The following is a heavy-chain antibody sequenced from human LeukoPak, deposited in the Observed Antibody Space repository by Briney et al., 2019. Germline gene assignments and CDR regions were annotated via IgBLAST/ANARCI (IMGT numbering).Heavy chain of an antibody. CDR1: GGXFSGYY. CDR3: ARASGYCSGGSCYSVRSYYYYYGMDV. CDR2: INHSGST. D-gene: IGHD2-15*01. V-gene: IGHV4-34*01. J-gene: IGHJ6*02. Sequence: SETLSLTCAVYGGXFSGYYCSWIRQPPGKGLEWIGEINHSGSTNYNPSLKSRVTISVDTSKNQFSLKLSSVTAAETAVYYCARASGYCSGGSCYSVRSYYYYYGMDVWGQGTTVTVSS.